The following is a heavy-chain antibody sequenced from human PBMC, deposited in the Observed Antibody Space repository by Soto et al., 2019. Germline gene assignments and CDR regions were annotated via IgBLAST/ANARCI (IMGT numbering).Heavy chain of an antibody. CDR2: ISSSGSTI. J-gene: IGHJ5*02. D-gene: IGHD3-3*01. Sequence: GGSLRLSCAASGFTFSDYYMSWIRQAPGKGLEWVSYISSSGSTIYYADSVKGRFTISRDNAKNQFSLKLSSVTAADTAVYYCARAIITIPQWRRSGYPNWFDPWGQGTLVTVSS. CDR1: GFTFSDYY. CDR3: ARAIITIPQWRRSGYPNWFDP. V-gene: IGHV3-11*01.